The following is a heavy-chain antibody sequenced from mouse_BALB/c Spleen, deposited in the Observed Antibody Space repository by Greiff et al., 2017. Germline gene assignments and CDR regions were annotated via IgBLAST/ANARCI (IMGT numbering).Heavy chain of an antibody. V-gene: IGHV1-69*02. CDR1: GHTFTTYW. D-gene: IGHD2-13*01. CDR3: TRSDYSYYFDY. CDR2: IYPSDSYT. Sequence: KESCKASGHTFTTYWITWVKPRPGQGLEWIGNIYPSDSYTNYNQKFKDTATLTVDKSPSTAYMQLSSPTSEDSAVYYCTRSDYSYYFDYWGQGTTLTVSS. J-gene: IGHJ2*01.